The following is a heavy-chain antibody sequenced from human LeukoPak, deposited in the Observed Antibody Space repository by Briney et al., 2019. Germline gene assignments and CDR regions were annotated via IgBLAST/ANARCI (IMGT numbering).Heavy chain of an antibody. Sequence: SETLSLTCAVYGGSFSGYYWSWIRQPPGKGLEWIGEINHSGSTNYNPSPKSRVTISVDTSKNQFSLKLSSVTAADTAVYYCARVSYYDSSGYYGARYYYGMDVRGQGTTVTVSS. CDR1: GGSFSGYY. CDR2: INHSGST. V-gene: IGHV4-34*01. CDR3: ARVSYYDSSGYYGARYYYGMDV. D-gene: IGHD3-22*01. J-gene: IGHJ6*02.